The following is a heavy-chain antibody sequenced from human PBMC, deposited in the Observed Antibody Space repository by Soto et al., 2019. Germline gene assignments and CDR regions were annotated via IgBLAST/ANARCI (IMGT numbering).Heavy chain of an antibody. CDR3: AKNRSSDWHYF. J-gene: IGHJ4*01. CDR1: GFTFSSYA. D-gene: IGHD6-19*01. CDR2: ISYDGSNK. V-gene: IGHV3-30*04. Sequence: GESLRLPCGGSGFTFSSYAMHWVRQAPGKGLEWVAVISYDGSNKYYADSVKGRFTISRDNSKNTLHLQMNSLRAEDTAVYYCAKNRSSDWHYF.